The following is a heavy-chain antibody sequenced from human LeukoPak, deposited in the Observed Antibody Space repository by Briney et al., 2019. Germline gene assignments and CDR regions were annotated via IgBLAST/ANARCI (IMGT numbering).Heavy chain of an antibody. CDR3: ASSYLTTVTTDDY. D-gene: IGHD4-17*01. V-gene: IGHV3-23*01. J-gene: IGHJ4*02. CDR1: GLTFSRYA. CDR2: VSTSGGST. Sequence: PGGSLRLSCAASGLTFSRYAMSWVRQAPGKGLEWVSGVSTSGGSTYYADSVKGRFTISRDNAKNTLYMQMNSLGAEDTAVYYCASSYLTTVTTDDYWGQGTLVTVSS.